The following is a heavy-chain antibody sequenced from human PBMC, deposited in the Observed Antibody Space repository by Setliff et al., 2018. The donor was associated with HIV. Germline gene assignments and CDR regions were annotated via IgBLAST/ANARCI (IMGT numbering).Heavy chain of an antibody. V-gene: IGHV6-1*01. D-gene: IGHD1-1*01. Sequence: PSQTLSLTCAISGDFVSSDRAAWNWIRQSPSRGLEWLGRTYYNSGWNYDYAASVESRITITSDTSKNQLSLHLTSVTPEDTAVYYCARVFRNLPDYWGQGTLVTVSS. J-gene: IGHJ4*02. CDR3: ARVFRNLPDY. CDR2: TYYNSGWNY. CDR1: GDFVSSDRAA.